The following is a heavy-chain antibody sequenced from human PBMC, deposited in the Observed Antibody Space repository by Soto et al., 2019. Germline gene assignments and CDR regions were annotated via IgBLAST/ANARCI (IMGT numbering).Heavy chain of an antibody. V-gene: IGHV1-3*05. Sequence: QVQLVQSGAEEKKPGDSVKVSCKASGYTFTNYAIHWVRQAPGQSLEWMGWINTGNGNTKYSQKSQGRITITSDTSASTADMELNNLRSEDTAVYYCARDGVLVGTPQNWFDSWGQGTLVTVSS. CDR2: INTGNGNT. D-gene: IGHD2-8*02. J-gene: IGHJ5*01. CDR3: ARDGVLVGTPQNWFDS. CDR1: GYTFTNYA.